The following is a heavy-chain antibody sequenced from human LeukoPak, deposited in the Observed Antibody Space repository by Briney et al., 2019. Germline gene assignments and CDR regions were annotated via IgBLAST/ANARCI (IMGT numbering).Heavy chain of an antibody. D-gene: IGHD2-8*01. Sequence: GESLKISCRGTGYTFSSYWIGWVRQMPGKGLEWMGIIYPDDSDTRYSPSFQGQVTISADKSMRTPYLQWSSLKASDTAMYYCARLAYCSNDVCYSNYYYSMDVWGKGTTVTVSS. CDR3: ARLAYCSNDVCYSNYYYSMDV. V-gene: IGHV5-51*01. CDR2: IYPDDSDT. J-gene: IGHJ6*03. CDR1: GYTFSSYW.